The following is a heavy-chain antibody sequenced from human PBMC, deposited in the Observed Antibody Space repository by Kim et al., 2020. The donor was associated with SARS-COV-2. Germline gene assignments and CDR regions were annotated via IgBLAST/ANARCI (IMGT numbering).Heavy chain of an antibody. CDR1: GFTFSSYW. Sequence: GGSLRLSCAASGFTFSSYWMSWVRQAPGKGLEWVANIKQDGSEKYYVDSVKGRFTISRDNAKNSLYLQMNSLRAEDTAVYYCAREVSDFWSGYASIGMDVWGQGTTVTVSS. V-gene: IGHV3-7*03. J-gene: IGHJ6*02. D-gene: IGHD3-3*01. CDR2: IKQDGSEK. CDR3: AREVSDFWSGYASIGMDV.